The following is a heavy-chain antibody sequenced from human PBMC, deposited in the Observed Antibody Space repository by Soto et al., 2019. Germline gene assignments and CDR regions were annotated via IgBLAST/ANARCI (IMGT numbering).Heavy chain of an antibody. D-gene: IGHD1-26*01. CDR2: ITGSGNTI. CDR1: GFTFSSYE. J-gene: IGHJ4*02. Sequence: GGSLRLSCAASGFTFSSYEMNWVRQAPGKGLEWVSYITGSGNTIYYADSVKGRFTISRDNAKNSMYLQMNSLRAEDTAVYYCARGGSYFDYCGQGTLVTVSS. CDR3: ARGGSYFDY. V-gene: IGHV3-48*03.